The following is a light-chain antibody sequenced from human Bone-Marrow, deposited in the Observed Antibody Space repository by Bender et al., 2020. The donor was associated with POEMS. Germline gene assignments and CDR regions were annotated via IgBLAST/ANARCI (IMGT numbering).Light chain of an antibody. J-gene: IGLJ2*01. Sequence: SYELTQPPSVSVSPGQTARITCSGDALPNQYAYWYQQKPGQAPVLVIYKDNERPAGIPERFSASKSGTTFTLTISGVQAEDEADYYCQSADSSGTYVVFGGGTKVTVL. V-gene: IGLV3-25*03. CDR2: KDN. CDR3: QSADSSGTYVV. CDR1: ALPNQY.